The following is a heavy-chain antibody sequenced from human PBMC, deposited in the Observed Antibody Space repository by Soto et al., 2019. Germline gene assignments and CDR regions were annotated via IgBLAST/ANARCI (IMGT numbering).Heavy chain of an antibody. CDR1: GFTFSSYS. CDR2: ISSGSSYI. Sequence: GGSLRLSCAASGFTFSSYSMNWVRQAPGKGLEWVSCISSGSSYIYYADSVKGRFTISRDNAENSLYLQMNSLRAEDTGLYYCARDQDYYDLYYHGMDVWGQGTTVTVS. D-gene: IGHD3-22*01. CDR3: ARDQDYYDLYYHGMDV. J-gene: IGHJ6*02. V-gene: IGHV3-21*01.